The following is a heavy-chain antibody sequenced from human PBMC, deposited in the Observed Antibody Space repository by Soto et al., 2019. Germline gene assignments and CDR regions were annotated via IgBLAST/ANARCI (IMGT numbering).Heavy chain of an antibody. Sequence: PGESLKISCKGSGYSFTSYWIGWVRQMPGKGLEWMGIIYPGDSDTRYSPSFQGQVTISADKSISTAYLQWSSLEASDTAMYYCARTYYYDSSGYYYYYYGMDVWGQGTTVTVSS. CDR3: ARTYYYDSSGYYYYYYGMDV. CDR2: IYPGDSDT. J-gene: IGHJ6*02. V-gene: IGHV5-51*01. CDR1: GYSFTSYW. D-gene: IGHD3-22*01.